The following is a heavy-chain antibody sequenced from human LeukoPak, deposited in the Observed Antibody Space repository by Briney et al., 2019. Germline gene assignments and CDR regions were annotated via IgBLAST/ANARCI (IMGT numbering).Heavy chain of an antibody. CDR3: ASHSYGYNH. V-gene: IGHV3-7*01. Sequence: GGSLRLSCAASGFTFSSYWMSWVRQAPGKGLEWVANIKQDGSEKYYVDSVKGRFTIFRDNARNSLYLQMNSLRAEDTAVYYCASHSYGYNHWGQGTLVIVSS. D-gene: IGHD3-16*01. J-gene: IGHJ5*02. CDR1: GFTFSSYW. CDR2: IKQDGSEK.